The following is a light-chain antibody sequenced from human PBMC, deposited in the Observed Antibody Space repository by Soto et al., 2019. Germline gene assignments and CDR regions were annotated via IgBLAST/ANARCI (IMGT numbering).Light chain of an antibody. V-gene: IGKV1-5*03. Sequence: DIEMTQSPSTLSASVGDRVTMTCRASQSINSWLAWYQQKPGKAPKVLIYKASTLGNGVPSRFSGSGSGTEFSLTISSLQPDDFATYYCQQYKSQCTFGPGTKVDIK. CDR3: QQYKSQCT. J-gene: IGKJ3*01. CDR1: QSINSW. CDR2: KAS.